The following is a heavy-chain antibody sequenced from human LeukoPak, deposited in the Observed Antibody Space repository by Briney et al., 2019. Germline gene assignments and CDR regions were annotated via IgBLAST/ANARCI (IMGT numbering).Heavy chain of an antibody. CDR2: ISAYNGNT. D-gene: IGHD3-22*01. Sequence: ASVKVSCKASGYTFTSYGISWVRQAPGQGLEWMGWISAYNGNTNYAQKLQGKVTMTTDTSTSTAYMELRSLRSDDTAVYYCARRPVRELLDSSGYYNAFDIWGQGTMVTVSS. V-gene: IGHV1-18*01. CDR3: ARRPVRELLDSSGYYNAFDI. J-gene: IGHJ3*02. CDR1: GYTFTSYG.